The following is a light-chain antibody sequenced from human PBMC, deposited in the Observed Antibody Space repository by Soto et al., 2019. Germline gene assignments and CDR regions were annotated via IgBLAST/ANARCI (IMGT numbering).Light chain of an antibody. V-gene: IGKV3-15*01. CDR2: GAS. J-gene: IGKJ5*01. Sequence: EIVMTQSPATLSVSPGERATLSCRASQSVSSNLAWYQQKPGQAPRLLIFGASTRATGIPARFSGSGSGTGFTLTISSLQSEDFVVYYCQQSNNWPYTFGQGTRLEIK. CDR1: QSVSSN. CDR3: QQSNNWPYT.